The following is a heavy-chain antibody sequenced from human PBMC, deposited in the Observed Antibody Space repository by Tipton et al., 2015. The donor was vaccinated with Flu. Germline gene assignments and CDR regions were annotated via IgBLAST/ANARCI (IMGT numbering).Heavy chain of an antibody. CDR2: INHSGST. Sequence: TLSLTCAVYDGSFSGYYWSWIRQPPGKGLEWIGEINHSGSTNYNPSLKSRVTISVDTSKNQLSLKLSSVTAADTAVYYCARTGYSSSWLYFQHWGQGTLVTVSS. V-gene: IGHV4-34*01. CDR1: DGSFSGYY. CDR3: ARTGYSSSWLYFQH. J-gene: IGHJ1*01. D-gene: IGHD6-13*01.